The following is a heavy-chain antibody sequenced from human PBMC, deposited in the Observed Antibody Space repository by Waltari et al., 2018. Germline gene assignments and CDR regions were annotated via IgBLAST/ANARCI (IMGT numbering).Heavy chain of an antibody. CDR3: ARGWDYDSSGRPRGYFDY. Sequence: QVQLQESGPVLVKPSETLSLTCAVSGYSISSGYYWGWIRQPPGKGLEWIGSIYHSGSTYYNPSLKSRVTISVDTSKNQFSLKLSSVTAADTAVYYCARGWDYDSSGRPRGYFDYWGQGTLVTVSS. D-gene: IGHD3-22*01. J-gene: IGHJ4*02. CDR2: IYHSGST. CDR1: GYSISSGYY. V-gene: IGHV4-38-2*01.